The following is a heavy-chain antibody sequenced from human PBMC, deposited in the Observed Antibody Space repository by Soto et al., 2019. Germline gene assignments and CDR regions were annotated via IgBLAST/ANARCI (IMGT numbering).Heavy chain of an antibody. CDR2: ISGSGRNT. J-gene: IGHJ6*02. Sequence: EVQMLESGGGLVHPGGSLRLSCAASGFTFSNYAMNWVRQAPWKGLEWVSSISGSGRNTYYADAVQGRRTISRDSSKNTVYLQMNSLRVEDTGVYYCAKDLNGSGSFTSYYHYGMDVWGQGTTVTVSS. CDR1: GFTFSNYA. CDR3: AKDLNGSGSFTSYYHYGMDV. D-gene: IGHD3-10*01. V-gene: IGHV3-23*01.